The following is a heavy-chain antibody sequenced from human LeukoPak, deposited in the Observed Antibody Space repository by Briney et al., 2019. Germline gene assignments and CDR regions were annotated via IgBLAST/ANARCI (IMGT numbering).Heavy chain of an antibody. V-gene: IGHV1-24*01. Sequence: ASVKVSCKVSGYTLTELSMHWVRQAPGKGREWMGGFDPEDGETIYAQKFQGRVTMTEDTSTDTAYMELSSLRSEDTAVYYCATVFAAAAPGWFDPWGQGTLVTVSS. CDR3: ATVFAAAAPGWFDP. J-gene: IGHJ5*02. CDR2: FDPEDGET. CDR1: GYTLTELS. D-gene: IGHD6-13*01.